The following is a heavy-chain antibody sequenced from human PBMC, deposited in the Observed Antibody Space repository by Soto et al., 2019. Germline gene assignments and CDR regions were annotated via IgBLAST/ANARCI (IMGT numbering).Heavy chain of an antibody. V-gene: IGHV5-10-1*01. CDR1: GYTFIDYW. J-gene: IGHJ5*02. CDR3: AILYSGWSAGGFYP. CDR2: IDPSDSYT. Sequence: GESLKISCTASGYTFIDYWISWVRQVPGRGLEWMGRIDPSDSYTDYSPAFQGHVSISSDKSINTVYLHWSSLKASDTALSYCAILYSGWSAGGFYPLALEALVPVSS. D-gene: IGHD6-13*01.